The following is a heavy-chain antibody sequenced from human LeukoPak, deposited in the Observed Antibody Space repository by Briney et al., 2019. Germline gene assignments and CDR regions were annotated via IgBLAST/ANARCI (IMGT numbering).Heavy chain of an antibody. D-gene: IGHD1-26*01. CDR1: GFTFSSYG. V-gene: IGHV3-33*06. Sequence: GGSLRLSCAASGFTFSSYGMHWVRQAPGKGLEWVAVIWYDGSNKYYADSVKGRFTISRDNSKNTLYLQMNSLRVEDTAVYYCAKRGGTYRGFDYWGQGTLVTVSS. J-gene: IGHJ4*02. CDR3: AKRGGTYRGFDY. CDR2: IWYDGSNK.